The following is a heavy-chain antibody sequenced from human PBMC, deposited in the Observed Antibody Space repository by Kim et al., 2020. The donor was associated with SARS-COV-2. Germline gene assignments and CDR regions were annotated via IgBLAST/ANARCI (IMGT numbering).Heavy chain of an antibody. D-gene: IGHD2-2*02. CDR3: AKAYCSSTNCYIAY. CDR2: ISWNSGSI. Sequence: GGSLRLSCAASGFTFGDYAMHWVRQAPGKGLEWVSGISWNSGSIAYADSVKGRFTISRDNAKKSLYLQVNSLRAEDTALYYCAKAYCSSTNCYIAYWGQGTLVTVSS. CDR1: GFTFGDYA. V-gene: IGHV3-9*01. J-gene: IGHJ4*02.